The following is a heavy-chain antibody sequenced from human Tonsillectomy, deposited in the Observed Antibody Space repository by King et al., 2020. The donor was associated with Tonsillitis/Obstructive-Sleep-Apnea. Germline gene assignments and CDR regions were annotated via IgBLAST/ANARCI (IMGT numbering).Heavy chain of an antibody. D-gene: IGHD2-2*01. CDR3: ARDKVVVVSVAITSYFDY. J-gene: IGHJ4*02. CDR2: INHSGST. CDR1: GGSFSGYY. Sequence: VQLQQWGAGLLKPSETLSLTCAVYGGSFSGYYWSWIRQPPGKGLEWIGEINHSGSTNYNPSLKSRVTISVDTSKNQFSLKLSSVTAADTAVYYCARDKVVVVSVAITSYFDYWGQGTLVTVSS. V-gene: IGHV4-34*01.